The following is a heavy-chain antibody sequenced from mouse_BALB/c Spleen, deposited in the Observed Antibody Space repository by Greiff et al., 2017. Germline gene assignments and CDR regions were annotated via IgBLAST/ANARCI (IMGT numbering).Heavy chain of an antibody. V-gene: IGHV14-3*02. J-gene: IGHJ3*01. CDR1: GFNIKDTY. CDR2: IDPANGNT. Sequence: DVQLQESGAELVKPGASVKLSCTASGFNIKDTYMHWVKQRPEQGLEWIGRIDPANGNTKYDPKFQGKATITADTSSNTAYLQLSSLTSEDTAVYYCARGGYDGTPFAYWGQGTLVTVSA. D-gene: IGHD2-2*01. CDR3: ARGGYDGTPFAY.